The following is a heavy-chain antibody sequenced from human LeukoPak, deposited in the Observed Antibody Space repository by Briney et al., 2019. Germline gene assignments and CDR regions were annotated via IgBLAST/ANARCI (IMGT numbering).Heavy chain of an antibody. CDR2: INHNGNVN. CDR3: ARGGGLDV. D-gene: IGHD3-16*01. V-gene: IGHV3-7*03. CDR1: GFTFSSYW. J-gene: IGHJ6*02. Sequence: GGSQRLSCAASGFTFSSYWMNWARQAPGKGLEWVPSINHNGNVNYYVDSVKGRFTISRDNAKNSLYLQMSNLRAEDTAVYFCARGGGLDVWGQGATVTVSS.